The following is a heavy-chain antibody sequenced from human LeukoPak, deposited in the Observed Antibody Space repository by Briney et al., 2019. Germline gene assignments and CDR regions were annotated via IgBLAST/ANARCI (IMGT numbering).Heavy chain of an antibody. CDR2: IYYSGST. Sequence: SETLSLTCTVSGGSISSYYWSWIRQPPGKGLEWIGYIYYSGSTNYSPSLKSRVTISVDTSKNQFSLKLSSVTAADTAVYYCASASGSYYGAPPYYFDYWGQGTLVTVSS. CDR1: GGSISSYY. CDR3: ASASGSYYGAPPYYFDY. D-gene: IGHD1-26*01. V-gene: IGHV4-59*01. J-gene: IGHJ4*02.